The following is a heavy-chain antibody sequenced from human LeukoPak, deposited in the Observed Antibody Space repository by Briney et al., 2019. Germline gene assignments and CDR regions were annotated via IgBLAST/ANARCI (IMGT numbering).Heavy chain of an antibody. CDR2: IYYSGST. J-gene: IGHJ1*01. Sequence: PSETLSLTCTVSGGSISSYYWSWIRQPPGKGLEWIGYIYYSGSTNHNPSLKSRVTISVDTSKGQFSLKLSSVTAADTAVYYCATLTYCSGGSCFPKYFQHWGQGTLVAVSS. CDR3: ATLTYCSGGSCFPKYFQH. CDR1: GGSISSYY. V-gene: IGHV4-59*08. D-gene: IGHD2-15*01.